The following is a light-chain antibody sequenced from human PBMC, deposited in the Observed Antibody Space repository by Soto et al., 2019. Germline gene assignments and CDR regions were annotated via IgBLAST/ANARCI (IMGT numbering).Light chain of an antibody. V-gene: IGLV4-69*01. CDR1: SGHSSYA. Sequence: QPVLTQSPSASASLGASVKLTCTLSSGHSSYAIAWHQQQPEKGPRYLMKLNSDGSHSKGDGIPDRFSGSSSGAERYLTISSRQSEEEADYYCQTWGTGTWVFGGGTKLTVL. CDR2: LNSDGSH. J-gene: IGLJ3*02. CDR3: QTWGTGTWV.